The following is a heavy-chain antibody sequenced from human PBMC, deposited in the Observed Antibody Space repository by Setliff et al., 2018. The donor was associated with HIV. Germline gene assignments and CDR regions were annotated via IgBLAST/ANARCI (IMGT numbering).Heavy chain of an antibody. V-gene: IGHV3-23*01. J-gene: IGHJ6*02. CDR2: FSGSGSRT. CDR3: ARDRSGPNYYGMDV. Sequence: PGGSLRLSCAASGFTFSSHAMSWVRQAPGKGLEWVSTFSGSGSRTYYADSVKGRFTISRDNGENSLYLQMNSLSAEDTAVYYGARDRSGPNYYGMDVWGQGTTVTVSS. CDR1: GFTFSSHA.